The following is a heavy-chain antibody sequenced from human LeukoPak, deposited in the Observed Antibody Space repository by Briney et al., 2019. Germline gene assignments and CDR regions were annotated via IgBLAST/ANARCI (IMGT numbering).Heavy chain of an antibody. CDR3: ARGGSSPPDEY. CDR2: ISTYNGDT. D-gene: IGHD2-2*01. J-gene: IGHJ4*02. CDR1: GYTFSSYG. V-gene: IGHV1-18*01. Sequence: GASVKVSCKTSGYTFSSYGISWVRQAPGQGLEWLGWISTYNGDTNYEQKLQGRVTMTTDTSTSTAYMELRSLRSDDTAVYYCARGGSSPPDEYWGQGTLVTVSS.